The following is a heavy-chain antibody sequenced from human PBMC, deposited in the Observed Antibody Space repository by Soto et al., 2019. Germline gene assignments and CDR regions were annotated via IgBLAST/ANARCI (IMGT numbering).Heavy chain of an antibody. CDR3: ARDLDASGFGEPSTYYYYGMDV. J-gene: IGHJ6*02. CDR2: ISYDGSNK. D-gene: IGHD3-10*01. V-gene: IGHV3-30-3*01. Sequence: GGSLRLSCAASGFTFSSYAMHWVRQAPGKGLEWVAVISYDGSNKYYADSVKGRFTISRDNSKNTPYLQMNSLRAEDTAVYYCARDLDASGFGEPSTYYYYGMDVWGQGTTVTVSS. CDR1: GFTFSSYA.